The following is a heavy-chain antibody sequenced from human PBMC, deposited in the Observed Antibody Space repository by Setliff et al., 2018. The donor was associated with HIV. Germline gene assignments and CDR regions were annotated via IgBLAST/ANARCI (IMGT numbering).Heavy chain of an antibody. J-gene: IGHJ4*02. Sequence: SETLSLTWRVSGGSIRSHYWSWIRQAPGKGLQWIGNVYYRAKTGATTDHNPSLRSRISISLDVSKNQLSLRLRSVTAADTAIYYCARDVAPPLAGDVWSGNGLWGQGTQVTVSS. D-gene: IGHD3-3*01. CDR3: ARDVAPPLAGDVWSGNGL. V-gene: IGHV4-59*11. CDR1: GGSIRSHY. CDR2: VYYRAKTGATT.